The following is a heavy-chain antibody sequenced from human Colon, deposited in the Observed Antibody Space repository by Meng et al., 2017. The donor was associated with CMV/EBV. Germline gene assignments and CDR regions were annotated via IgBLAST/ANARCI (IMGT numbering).Heavy chain of an antibody. CDR1: GFSISSNY. CDR2: TYGGGTT. Sequence: GGSLRLSCAASGFSISSNYMTWVRQAAGKGLEWVADTYGGGTTHYADSVRGRFSIPIDNSKNTLYLQMNNLRLEDTAVYYCARDRPSMVRELIRYHSMDVWGQGTTVTVSS. V-gene: IGHV3-66*02. J-gene: IGHJ6*02. CDR3: ARDRPSMVRELIRYHSMDV. D-gene: IGHD3-10*01.